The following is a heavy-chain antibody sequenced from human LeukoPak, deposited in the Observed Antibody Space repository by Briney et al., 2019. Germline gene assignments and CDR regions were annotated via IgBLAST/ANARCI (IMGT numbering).Heavy chain of an antibody. Sequence: ASVKVSCKVSGYTLTELSMHWVRQAPGKGLEWMGGFDPEDGETIYAQKFQGRVTMTEDTSTDTAYMELSSLRSDDTAIYYCARDQGAMVRGTRINDAFDIWGQGTMVTVSS. CDR3: ARDQGAMVRGTRINDAFDI. CDR1: GYTLTELS. CDR2: FDPEDGET. J-gene: IGHJ3*02. V-gene: IGHV1-24*01. D-gene: IGHD3-10*01.